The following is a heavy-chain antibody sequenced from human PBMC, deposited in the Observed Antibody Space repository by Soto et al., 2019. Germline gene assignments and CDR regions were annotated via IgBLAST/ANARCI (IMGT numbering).Heavy chain of an antibody. D-gene: IGHD3-22*01. V-gene: IGHV4-39*01. Sequence: SETLSLICTVSGGSISSSSYYWGWIRQTPGKGLEWIGSIYYSGSTYYNPSLKSRVTISVDTSKNQFYLKMSSVTDADTAVYYCARSRVYYDSNPYLFGYWGQGTLVTVSS. CDR2: IYYSGST. CDR3: ARSRVYYDSNPYLFGY. J-gene: IGHJ4*02. CDR1: GGSISSSSYY.